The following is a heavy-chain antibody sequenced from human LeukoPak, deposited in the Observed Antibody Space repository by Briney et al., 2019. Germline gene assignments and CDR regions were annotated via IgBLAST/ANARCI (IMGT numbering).Heavy chain of an antibody. J-gene: IGHJ4*02. CDR2: INPNSGGT. CDR3: ARVSFYSSSSSY. CDR1: GYTFTGYY. V-gene: IGHV1-2*06. Sequence: ASVKVSCKASGYTFTGYYMHWVRQAPGQGLDWMGRINPNSGGTNYAQKFQGRVTMTRDTSISTAYMELSRLRSDDTAVYYCARVSFYSSSSSYWGQGTLVTVSS. D-gene: IGHD6-6*01.